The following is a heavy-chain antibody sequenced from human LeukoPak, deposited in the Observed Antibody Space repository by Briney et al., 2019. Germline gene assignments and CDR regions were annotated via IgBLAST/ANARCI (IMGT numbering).Heavy chain of an antibody. V-gene: IGHV1-8*01. CDR1: GYTFTSYD. CDR3: ARGRIAVAGGGFDP. Sequence: ASVTVSCKASGYTFTSYDINWVRQAAGQGLEWMGWMNPNSGNTDYAQKFQGRVTMTRNTSISTVYMELSSLRSEDTAVYYCARGRIAVAGGGFDPWGQGTLVTVSS. J-gene: IGHJ5*02. CDR2: MNPNSGNT. D-gene: IGHD6-19*01.